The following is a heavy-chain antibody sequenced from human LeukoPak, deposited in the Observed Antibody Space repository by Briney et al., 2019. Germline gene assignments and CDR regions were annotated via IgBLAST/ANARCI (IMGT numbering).Heavy chain of an antibody. CDR2: ISGSGGST. J-gene: IGHJ5*02. V-gene: IGHV3-23*01. CDR1: GFTFSSYA. CDR3: AKVRSSSWNNWFDP. Sequence: GGSLRHSCAASGFTFSSYAMSWVRQAPGKGLEWVSAISGSGGSTYYADSVKGRFTISRDNSKNTLYLQMNSLRAEDTAVYYCAKVRSSSWNNWFDPRGQGTLVTVSS. D-gene: IGHD6-13*01.